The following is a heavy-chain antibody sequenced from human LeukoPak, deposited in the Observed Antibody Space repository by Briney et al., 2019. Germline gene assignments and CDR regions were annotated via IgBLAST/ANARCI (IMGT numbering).Heavy chain of an antibody. Sequence: GGSLRLSFAASGFTFRNDAMHWVRQGPGKVMEWDAVVSHDGSNKSYADSVTGRFTISRDDSKNTLYLQMNTLRDEDTAMYSCARLDIVLSWGQGALVTVSS. CDR2: VSHDGSNK. CDR3: ARLDIVLS. D-gene: IGHD2-2*03. J-gene: IGHJ5*02. V-gene: IGHV3-30-3*01. CDR1: GFTFRNDA.